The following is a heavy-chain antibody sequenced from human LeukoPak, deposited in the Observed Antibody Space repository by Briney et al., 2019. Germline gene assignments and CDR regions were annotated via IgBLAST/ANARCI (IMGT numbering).Heavy chain of an antibody. CDR3: AKPSSGYNLVAYDI. CDR2: TRGSGGGT. D-gene: IGHD3-22*01. V-gene: IGHV3-23*01. Sequence: GGSLRLSCAASGFTFSSYAMSWVRQAPGKGLEWVSGTRGSGGGTYYAHSVKGRFTISRDNSKNTLYLQMNSLRAEDTAVYYCAKPSSGYNLVAYDIWGQGTMVTVSS. J-gene: IGHJ3*02. CDR1: GFTFSSYA.